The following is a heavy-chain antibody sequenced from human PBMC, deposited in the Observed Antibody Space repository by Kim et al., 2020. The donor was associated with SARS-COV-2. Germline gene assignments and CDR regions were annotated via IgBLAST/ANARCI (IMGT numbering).Heavy chain of an antibody. J-gene: IGHJ6*03. Sequence: SETLSLTCAVSGGSISSGGYSWSWIRQPPGKGLEWIGYIYHSGSTYYNPSLKSRVTISVDRSKNQFSLKLSSVTAADTAVYYCARVSRMSRVRYYYYYMDVWGKGTTVTVSS. CDR2: IYHSGST. D-gene: IGHD4-17*01. CDR1: GGSISSGGYS. V-gene: IGHV4-30-2*01. CDR3: ARVSRMSRVRYYYYYMDV.